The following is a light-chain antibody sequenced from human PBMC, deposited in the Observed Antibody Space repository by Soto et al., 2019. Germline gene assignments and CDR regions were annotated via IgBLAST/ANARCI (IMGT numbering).Light chain of an antibody. CDR1: DSDVGSYDL. Sequence: QSVLTQPASVSASPGQSITISCTGSDSDVGSYDLVSWYQQHPDKAPKLLIYEVTKRPSGVSNRFSGSKSDNTASLTIAGLQAEDEADYYCSSYAGTSHYVFGTGTTLTVL. V-gene: IGLV2-23*02. J-gene: IGLJ1*01. CDR2: EVT. CDR3: SSYAGTSHYV.